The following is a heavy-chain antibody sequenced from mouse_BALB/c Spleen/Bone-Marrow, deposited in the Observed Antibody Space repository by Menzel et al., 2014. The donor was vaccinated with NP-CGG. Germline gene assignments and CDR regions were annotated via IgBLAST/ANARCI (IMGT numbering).Heavy chain of an antibody. J-gene: IGHJ2*01. CDR3: ARRGYYGSSLDY. CDR2: ISYSGDT. Sequence: EVKLMESGPGLVKPSQSLSLTCTVTGYSITSDCACNWIRQFPGNKLEWMGYISYSGDTSYNPSLKSRISITRDTSKNQFFLQLNSVTTADTATYYCARRGYYGSSLDYWGQGTTLTVSS. D-gene: IGHD1-1*01. CDR1: GYSITSDCA. V-gene: IGHV3-2*02.